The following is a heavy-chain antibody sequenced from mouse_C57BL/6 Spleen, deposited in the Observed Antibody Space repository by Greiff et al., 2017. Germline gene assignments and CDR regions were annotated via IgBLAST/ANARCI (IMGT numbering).Heavy chain of an antibody. J-gene: IGHJ2*01. Sequence: DVKLVESGAELVRPGASVKLSCTASGFNIKDYYMHWVKQRPEQGLEWIGRIDPEDGDTEYAPKFQGKATMTADTSSNTAYLQLSSLTSEDTAVYYCTRDGNPPGNFDYWGQGTTLTVSS. CDR1: GFNIKDYY. V-gene: IGHV14-1*01. D-gene: IGHD2-1*01. CDR3: TRDGNPPGNFDY. CDR2: IDPEDGDT.